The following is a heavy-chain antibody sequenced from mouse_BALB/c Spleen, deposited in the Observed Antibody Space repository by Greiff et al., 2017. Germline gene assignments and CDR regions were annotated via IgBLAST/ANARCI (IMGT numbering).Heavy chain of an antibody. CDR1: GFNIKDTY. D-gene: IGHD2-2*01. CDR2: IDPANGNT. V-gene: IGHV14-3*02. J-gene: IGHJ2*01. Sequence: VQLKESGAELVKPGASVKLSCTASGFNIKDTYMHWVKQRPEQGLEWIGRIDPANGNTKYDPKFQGKATITADTSSNTAYLQLSSLTSEDTAVYYCAMVNDYWGQGTTLTVSS. CDR3: AMVNDY.